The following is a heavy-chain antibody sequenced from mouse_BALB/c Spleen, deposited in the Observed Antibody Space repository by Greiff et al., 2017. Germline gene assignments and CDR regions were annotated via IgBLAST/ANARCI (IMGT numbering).Heavy chain of an antibody. V-gene: IGHV1-69*02. Sequence: VQLQQSGAELVRPGASVKLSCKASGYTFTSYWINWVKQRPGQGLEWIGNIYPSDSYTNYNQKFKDKATLTVDKSSSTAYMQLSSPTSEDSAVYYCTRGETYYYAMDYWGQGTSVTVSS. CDR1: GYTFTSYW. CDR3: TRGETYYYAMDY. CDR2: IYPSDSYT. J-gene: IGHJ4*01.